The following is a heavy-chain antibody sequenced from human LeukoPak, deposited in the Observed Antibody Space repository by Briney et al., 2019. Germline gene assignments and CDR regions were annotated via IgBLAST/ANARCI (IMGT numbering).Heavy chain of an antibody. D-gene: IGHD2-8*01. J-gene: IGHJ4*02. V-gene: IGHV3-21*01. CDR1: GFTFSSYS. Sequence: GGSLRLSCAASGFTFSSYSMNWVRQAPGKGLEWVSSISSSSSYIYYADSVKGRFTISRDNAKNTLYLQMNSLRAEDTAVYYCARDRCTNGVCYDGGLGYWGQGTLVTVSS. CDR2: ISSSSSYI. CDR3: ARDRCTNGVCYDGGLGY.